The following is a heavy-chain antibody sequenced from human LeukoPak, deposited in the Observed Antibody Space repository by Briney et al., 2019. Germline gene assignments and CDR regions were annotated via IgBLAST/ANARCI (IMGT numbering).Heavy chain of an antibody. V-gene: IGHV1-2*02. CDR1: GYTLTGYY. Sequence: ASLSVSCKASGYTLTGYYMHRVRHAPGQGVEGMGWIKPNSVGTNYAQKLQGRVTMTRDTSISTSYMELSRLRSDDTALYYCARDQQWLVPYDVATYYCGQGTLVTVSS. CDR3: ARDQQWLVPYDVATYY. CDR2: IKPNSVGT. D-gene: IGHD6-19*01. J-gene: IGHJ4*02.